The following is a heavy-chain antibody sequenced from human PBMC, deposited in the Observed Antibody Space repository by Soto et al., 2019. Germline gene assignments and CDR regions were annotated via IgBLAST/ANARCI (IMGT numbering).Heavy chain of an antibody. D-gene: IGHD2-15*01. Sequence: QVQLQESGPGLVKPSETLSLTCTVSSGSISGYYWSWVRQPPGKGLEWIGYVYYSGTTSYNPSLNRRVTMSVETSMTPFSLRLSSVTAADTAVYYCESLHRYCSGGNCYLVDHWCQGTLVTVSA. V-gene: IGHV4-59*08. CDR3: ESLHRYCSGGNCYLVDH. CDR1: SGSISGYY. CDR2: VYYSGTT. J-gene: IGHJ4*02.